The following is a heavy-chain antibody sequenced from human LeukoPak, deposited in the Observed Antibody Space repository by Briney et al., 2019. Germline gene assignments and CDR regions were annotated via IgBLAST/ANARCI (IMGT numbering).Heavy chain of an antibody. J-gene: IGHJ5*02. CDR3: ARVRITRANWFDP. CDR1: GFTFSDYW. V-gene: IGHV3-74*01. Sequence: GASLRLSCAASGFTFSDYWMLWVRQAPGKGLVWVSRILSDASSTSYADSVKGRFTISRDIAKNTLYLQMNSLRAEDTAVYYCARVRITRANWFDPWGQGTLVTVSS. D-gene: IGHD2-2*01. CDR2: ILSDASST.